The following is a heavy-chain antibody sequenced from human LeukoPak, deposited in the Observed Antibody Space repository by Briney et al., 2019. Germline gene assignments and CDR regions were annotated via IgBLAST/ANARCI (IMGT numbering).Heavy chain of an antibody. J-gene: IGHJ4*02. CDR3: AKDKVMMTYGGVIIGDY. V-gene: IGHV3-30*02. D-gene: IGHD3-16*02. CDR1: GFAFSSYG. Sequence: GGSLRLSCAASGFAFSSYGMHWVRQAPGKGLEWVAFIRYDGSYRYYSDSVKGRLTISRDNSKNTLFLQMYSLRPEDTAVYYCAKDKVMMTYGGVIIGDYWGLGTLVTVSS. CDR2: IRYDGSYR.